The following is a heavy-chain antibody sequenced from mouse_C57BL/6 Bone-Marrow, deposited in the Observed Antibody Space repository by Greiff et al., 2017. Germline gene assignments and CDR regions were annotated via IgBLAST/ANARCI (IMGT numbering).Heavy chain of an antibody. CDR1: GYAFTNYL. J-gene: IGHJ4*01. CDR3: ARYAAMDY. Sequence: QVQLQQSGAELVRPGTSVKVSCKASGYAFTNYLIEWVKQRPGQGLEWIGVINPGSGGTNYNEKFKGKATLTADKSSSTAYMQLSSLTSEDSAVYFCARYAAMDYWGQGTSVTVSS. CDR2: INPGSGGT. V-gene: IGHV1-54*01.